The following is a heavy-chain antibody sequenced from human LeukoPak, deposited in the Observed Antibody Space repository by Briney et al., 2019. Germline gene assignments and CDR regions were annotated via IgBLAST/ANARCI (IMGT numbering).Heavy chain of an antibody. V-gene: IGHV4-4*07. CDR2: IYTSGST. Sequence: SETLSLTCTVSGGSISSYYWSWIRQPAGKGLEWIGRIYTSGSTNYNPSLKSRVTISVDTSKNQFSLKLSSVTAADTAMYYCARAGYYYDSSGYHYYFDYWGQGTLVTVSS. J-gene: IGHJ4*02. CDR3: ARAGYYYDSSGYHYYFDY. CDR1: GGSISSYY. D-gene: IGHD3-22*01.